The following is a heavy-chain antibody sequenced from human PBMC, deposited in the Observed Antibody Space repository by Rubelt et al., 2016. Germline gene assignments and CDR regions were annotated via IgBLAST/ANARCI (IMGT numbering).Heavy chain of an antibody. CDR3: ARGPPYSYGYSELDY. Sequence: CKASGYTFTGYYMHWVRQAPGQGLEWMGWINTNTGNPTYAQGFTGRFVFSLDTSVSTAYLQISSLKAEDTAVYYCARGPPYSYGYSELDYWGQGTLVTVSS. D-gene: IGHD5-18*01. CDR2: INTNTGNP. J-gene: IGHJ4*02. V-gene: IGHV7-4-1*02. CDR1: GYTFTGYY.